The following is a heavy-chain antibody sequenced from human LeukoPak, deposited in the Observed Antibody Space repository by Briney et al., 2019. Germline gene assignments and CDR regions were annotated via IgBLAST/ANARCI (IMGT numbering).Heavy chain of an antibody. J-gene: IGHJ3*02. D-gene: IGHD3-16*01. V-gene: IGHV3-7*01. CDR1: GFTFSSYG. CDR2: IRQDGSEK. Sequence: GGSLRLSCAASGFTFSSYGMHWVRQAPGKGLEWVANIRQDGSEKFYVDSVKGRFTISRDNAKNSLLLQMNSLRAEDTAVYYCAREGVLRAFDIWGQGTVVSVS. CDR3: AREGVLRAFDI.